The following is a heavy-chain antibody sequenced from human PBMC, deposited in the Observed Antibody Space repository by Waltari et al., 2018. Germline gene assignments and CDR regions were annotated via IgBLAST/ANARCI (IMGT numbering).Heavy chain of an antibody. J-gene: IGHJ4*02. CDR2: IYHSGST. Sequence: QVQLQESGPGLVKPSETLSLTCAVSGYSISRGYYWGWIRQPPGKGLEWIGSIYHSGSTYYNPSLKSRVTISVDTSKNQFSLKLSSVTAADTAVYYCARLNAEEQWLDYWGQGTLVTVSS. CDR3: ARLNAEEQWLDY. V-gene: IGHV4-38-2*01. CDR1: GYSISRGYY. D-gene: IGHD6-19*01.